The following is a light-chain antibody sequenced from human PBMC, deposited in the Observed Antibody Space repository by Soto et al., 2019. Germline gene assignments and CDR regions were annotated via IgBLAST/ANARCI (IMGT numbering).Light chain of an antibody. CDR2: AAS. J-gene: IGKJ2*01. Sequence: DTRMTQSPSSLSASVGDRVTITCRASQSISTYLNWYQQKPGKAPKLLIYAASSLQSGVPSRFGGSVSGTDFTLTINSLQPEDFATYYCQQSYSTPRTFGQGTKLEIK. V-gene: IGKV1-39*01. CDR3: QQSYSTPRT. CDR1: QSISTY.